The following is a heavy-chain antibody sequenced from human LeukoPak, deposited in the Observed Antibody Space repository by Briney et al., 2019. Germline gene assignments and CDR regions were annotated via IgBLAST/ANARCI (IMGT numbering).Heavy chain of an antibody. V-gene: IGHV1-8*01. Sequence: ASVKVSCKASGYTFTGYDINWVRQATGQGLEWMGWMNPNSGNTGYAQKFQGRVTITADESTSTAYMELSSLRSEDTAVYYCARGGDYGDYRSDYWGQGTLVTVSS. D-gene: IGHD4-17*01. CDR2: MNPNSGNT. CDR1: GYTFTGYD. J-gene: IGHJ4*02. CDR3: ARGGDYGDYRSDY.